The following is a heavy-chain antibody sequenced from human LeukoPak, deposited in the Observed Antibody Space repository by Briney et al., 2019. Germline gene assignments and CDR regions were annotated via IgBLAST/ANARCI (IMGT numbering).Heavy chain of an antibody. D-gene: IGHD3-22*01. J-gene: IGHJ4*02. CDR2: IKSKTDGGTT. Sequence: GGSLRLSCVASGSTFTNAWMSWVRQAPGKGLEWVGHIKSKTDGGTTDYAAPVKGRFIISRDDSKHTLYLQMNSLKTDDTAVYYCTKYDTSVNFDYWGQGTLVTVSS. CDR3: TKYDTSVNFDY. CDR1: GSTFTNAW. V-gene: IGHV3-15*01.